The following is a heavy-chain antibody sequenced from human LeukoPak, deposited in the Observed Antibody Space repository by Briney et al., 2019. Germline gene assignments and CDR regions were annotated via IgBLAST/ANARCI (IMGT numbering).Heavy chain of an antibody. CDR3: ASPLYSSSSYNFDY. D-gene: IGHD6-13*01. CDR2: INSDGSST. Sequence: GGSLRLSCAASGFTFSSYWMHWVRQAPGKGLVWVSRINSDGSSTSYADSVKGRLTISRDNAKNSLYLQMNSLRPEDTAVYYCASPLYSSSSYNFDYWGQGTLVTVSS. V-gene: IGHV3-74*01. CDR1: GFTFSSYW. J-gene: IGHJ4*02.